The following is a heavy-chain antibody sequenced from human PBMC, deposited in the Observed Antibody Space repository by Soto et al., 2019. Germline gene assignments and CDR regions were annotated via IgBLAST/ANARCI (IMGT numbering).Heavy chain of an antibody. CDR2: IYYSGST. CDR1: GGSISSSSYY. CDR3: ARRTVNIRTFYSGLKTHCFDY. V-gene: IGHV4-39*01. J-gene: IGHJ4*02. Sequence: SETLSLTCSVSGGSISSSSYYWGWIRQPPGKGLEWIGSIYYSGSTYYNPSLKGRVALSVDTSKNQFSLKLKSVTAADTAIYYCARRTVNIRTFYSGLKTHCFDYWGQGAPVTVSS. D-gene: IGHD6-19*01.